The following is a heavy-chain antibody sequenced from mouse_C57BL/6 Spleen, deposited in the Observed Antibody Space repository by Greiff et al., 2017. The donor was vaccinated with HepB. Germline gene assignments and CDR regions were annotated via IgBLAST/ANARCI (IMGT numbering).Heavy chain of an antibody. CDR3: ARSYYDDDSYYCDY. V-gene: IGHV1-22*01. CDR1: GYTFTDYN. J-gene: IGHJ2*01. Sequence: VQLKESGPELVKPGASVKMSCKASGYTFTDYNMHWVKQSHGKSLEWIGYINPNNGGTSYNQKFKGKATLTVNKSSSTAYMELRSLTSEDSAVYYCARSYYDDDSYYCDYWGQGTTLTVSS. CDR2: INPNNGGT. D-gene: IGHD2-4*01.